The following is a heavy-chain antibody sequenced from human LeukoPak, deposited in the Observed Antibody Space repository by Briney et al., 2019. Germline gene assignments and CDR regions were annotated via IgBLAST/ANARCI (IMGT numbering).Heavy chain of an antibody. CDR1: GGSVTSTNW. Sequence: SETLSLTCGVSGGSVTSTNWWTWVRQPPGKGLEWIGEVHLDGRTNYNPSLKSRLTMSVDLSENHISLKLTSVTAADTAVYYCARSLRRGSGSYYNPNPKQLTYFDYWGQGTLVTVSS. D-gene: IGHD3-10*01. CDR3: ARSLRRGSGSYYNPNPKQLTYFDY. J-gene: IGHJ4*02. V-gene: IGHV4-4*02. CDR2: VHLDGRT.